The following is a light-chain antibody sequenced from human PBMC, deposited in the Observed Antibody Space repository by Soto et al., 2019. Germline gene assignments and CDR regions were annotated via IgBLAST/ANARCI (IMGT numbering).Light chain of an antibody. Sequence: EIVLTQSPGTLSLSPGERATLSCRASQSVSRSYLAWYQQKPGQAPRLLIYGASSRATGISDRFSGSGSGTDFTLTISRLEPEDFAVYYCQQYGNSPIFGRGTKVEIK. CDR3: QQYGNSPI. J-gene: IGKJ4*01. CDR2: GAS. V-gene: IGKV3-20*01. CDR1: QSVSRSY.